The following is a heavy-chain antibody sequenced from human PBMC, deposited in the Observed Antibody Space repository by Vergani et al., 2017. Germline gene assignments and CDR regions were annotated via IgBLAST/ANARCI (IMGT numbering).Heavy chain of an antibody. J-gene: IGHJ1*01. CDR3: ATKSCGTPGCQIGYFRE. CDR1: GFTSGFYG. V-gene: IGHV3-30*03. D-gene: IGHD1-1*01. CDR2: ISYDGTQK. Sequence: QVHLVESGGGVVQPGRSLRLPCVVSGFTSGFYGIHWVRRAPGKGLEWVAVISYDGTQKYYADSVKGRFTISRDNSKSTLYLQMNSLRTEDTAVYYCATKSCGTPGCQIGYFREWGQGTLVTVSS.